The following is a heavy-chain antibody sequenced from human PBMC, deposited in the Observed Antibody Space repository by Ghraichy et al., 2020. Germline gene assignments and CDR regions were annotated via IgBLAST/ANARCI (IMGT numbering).Heavy chain of an antibody. V-gene: IGHV4-34*01. CDR2: INHSGST. J-gene: IGHJ4*02. CDR1: GGSFSGYY. D-gene: IGHD3-22*01. Sequence: SETLSLTCAVYGGSFSGYYWSWIRQPPGKGLEWIGEINHSGSTNYNPSLKSRVTISVDTSKNQFSLKLSSVTAADTAVYYCASSDAYYYDSSGYYCWGQGTLVTVSS. CDR3: ASSDAYYYDSSGYYC.